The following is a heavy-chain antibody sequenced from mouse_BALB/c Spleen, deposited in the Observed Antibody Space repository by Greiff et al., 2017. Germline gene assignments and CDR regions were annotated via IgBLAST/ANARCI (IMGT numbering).Heavy chain of an antibody. CDR1: GFTFSSYG. CDR3: ARSGITTVVGDY. Sequence: EVKLVESGGDLVKPGGSLKLSCAASGFTFSSYGMSWVRQTPDKRLEWVATISSGGSYTYYPDSVKGRFTISRDNAKNTLYLQMSSLKSEDTAMYYCARSGITTVVGDYWGQGTTLTVSS. J-gene: IGHJ2*01. V-gene: IGHV5-6*01. CDR2: ISSGGSYT. D-gene: IGHD1-1*01.